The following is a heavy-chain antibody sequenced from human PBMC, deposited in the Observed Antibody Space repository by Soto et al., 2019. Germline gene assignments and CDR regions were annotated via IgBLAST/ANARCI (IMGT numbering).Heavy chain of an antibody. J-gene: IGHJ4*02. D-gene: IGHD3-16*02. Sequence: PSETLSLTCTVSGGSISSGDYYWSWIRQPPGKGLEWIGYIYYSGSTYYNPSLKSRVTISVDTSKNQFSLKLSSVTAADTAVYYCAGELRLGELSPPGYWGQGTLVTV. V-gene: IGHV4-30-4*01. CDR3: AGELRLGELSPPGY. CDR2: IYYSGST. CDR1: GGSISSGDYY.